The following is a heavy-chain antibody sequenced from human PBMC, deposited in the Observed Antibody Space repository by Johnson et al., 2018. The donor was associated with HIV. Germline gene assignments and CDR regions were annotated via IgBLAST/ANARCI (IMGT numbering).Heavy chain of an antibody. Sequence: QVQLVESGGGLVQPGGSLRLSCAASEFTFGNYWISWLRQAPGKGLEWVSYISSSGSTIYYADSVKGRFTISRDNAKNSLYLQMNSLRAEDTAVYYCARDVYSGSFDSAFDIWGQGTMVTVSS. J-gene: IGHJ3*02. CDR2: ISSSGSTI. CDR3: ARDVYSGSFDSAFDI. D-gene: IGHD1-26*01. V-gene: IGHV3-11*04. CDR1: EFTFGNYW.